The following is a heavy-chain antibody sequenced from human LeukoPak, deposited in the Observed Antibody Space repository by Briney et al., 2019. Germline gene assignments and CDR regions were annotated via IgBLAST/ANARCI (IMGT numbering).Heavy chain of an antibody. CDR1: GFTFSNAW. CDR3: MGTERGPLDESDY. CDR2: IKSKTDGGTT. D-gene: IGHD1-1*01. V-gene: IGHV3-15*01. J-gene: IGHJ4*02. Sequence: GGSLRLSCAASGFTFSNAWMSWVRQAPGKGLEWVGRIKSKTDGGTTDYAAPVKGRFTISRDDSKNTLYLQMNSLKTEDTAVYYCMGTERGPLDESDYWGQGTLVTVSS.